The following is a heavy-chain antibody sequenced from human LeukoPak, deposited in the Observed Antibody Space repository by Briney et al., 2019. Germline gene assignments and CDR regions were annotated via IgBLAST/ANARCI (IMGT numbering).Heavy chain of an antibody. J-gene: IGHJ5*02. D-gene: IGHD4-23*01. V-gene: IGHV4-4*07. Sequence: SETLSLTCAVSGGSISSYYWSWIRQPAGKGLEWIGRIYTSGSTNYNPSLKSRVTMLVDTSKNQFSLKLSSVTAADTAVYYCARDHDYGGNLFWFDPWGQGTLVTVSP. CDR2: IYTSGST. CDR1: GGSISSYY. CDR3: ARDHDYGGNLFWFDP.